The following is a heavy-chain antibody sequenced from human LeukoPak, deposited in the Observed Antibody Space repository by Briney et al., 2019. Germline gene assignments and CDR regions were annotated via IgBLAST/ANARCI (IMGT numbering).Heavy chain of an antibody. Sequence: PGGSLRLSCSASGFSFNIYSMSWVRQSPGKGLEWIAAIFYTGNTHYNPSLKSRVTMSVDTVKNQFSLNLNSVTAADTAVYYCARQSSGYYYGWFDPWGQGTLVTVSS. D-gene: IGHD3-22*01. J-gene: IGHJ5*02. CDR2: IFYTGNT. CDR3: ARQSSGYYYGWFDP. CDR1: GFSFNIYS. V-gene: IGHV4-59*04.